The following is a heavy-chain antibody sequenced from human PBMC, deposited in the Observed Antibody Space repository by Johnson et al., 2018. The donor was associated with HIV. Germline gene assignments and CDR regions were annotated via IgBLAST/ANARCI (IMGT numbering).Heavy chain of an antibody. J-gene: IGHJ3*02. Sequence: VQLVESGGGLVQPGGSLRLSCVASGLIFSRSWMHWVRQAPGKGLVWVSRTNSDGTTTNYADSVKGRFPISRDKAKHTLHLQMNSLRAEDTAGYYCAREWGMITFGGVIPRNAFDIWGQGTMVTVSS. CDR3: AREWGMITFGGVIPRNAFDI. CDR2: TNSDGTTT. CDR1: GLIFSRSW. D-gene: IGHD3-16*01. V-gene: IGHV3-74*01.